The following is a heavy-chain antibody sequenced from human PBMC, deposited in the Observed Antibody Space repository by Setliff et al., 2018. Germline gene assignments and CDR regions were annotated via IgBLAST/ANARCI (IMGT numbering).Heavy chain of an antibody. D-gene: IGHD2-15*01. V-gene: IGHV4-59*08. CDR3: ARARYCSGGSCYWTWFGP. CDR1: GGSISSYY. J-gene: IGHJ5*02. CDR2: IHYSGST. Sequence: PSETLSLTCTVSGGSISSYYWNWIRQPPGKGLEWIGYIHYSGSTNYNPSLKSRVTISVDTSKNQFSLKLSSVTAADTAVYYCARARYCSGGSCYWTWFGPWGQGTLVTSPQ.